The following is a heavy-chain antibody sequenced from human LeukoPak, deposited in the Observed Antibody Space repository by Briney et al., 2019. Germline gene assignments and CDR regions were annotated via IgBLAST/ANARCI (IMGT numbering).Heavy chain of an antibody. V-gene: IGHV3-74*01. CDR3: AADGEYAFLV. D-gene: IGHD2/OR15-2a*01. CDR2: IINDGITT. Sequence: PGGSLRLSCAASGLTFQNTWMHWIRQAPGEGLVWVSRIINDGITTTYADSVEGRFTISRDNAKKTLYLQMNSLRADDTAVYYCAADGEYAFLVWGQGTMVTVSS. CDR1: GLTFQNTW. J-gene: IGHJ3*01.